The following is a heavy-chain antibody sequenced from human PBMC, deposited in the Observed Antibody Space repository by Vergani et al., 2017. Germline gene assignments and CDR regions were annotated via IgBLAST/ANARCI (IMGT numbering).Heavy chain of an antibody. Sequence: EVQLVESGGGLVKPGGSLRLSCAASGFTFSSYSMNWVRQPPGKGLEWVSSISSSSSYIYYADSVKGRFTISRDNSKNTLYLQMNSLRAEDTAVYYCAKDRVAAAPGYYFDYWGQGTLVTVSS. D-gene: IGHD6-13*01. J-gene: IGHJ4*02. CDR3: AKDRVAAAPGYYFDY. CDR1: GFTFSSYS. V-gene: IGHV3-21*01. CDR2: ISSSSSYI.